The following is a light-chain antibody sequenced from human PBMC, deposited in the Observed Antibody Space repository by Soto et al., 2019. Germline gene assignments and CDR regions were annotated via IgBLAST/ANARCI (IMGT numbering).Light chain of an antibody. J-gene: IGLJ1*01. V-gene: IGLV2-11*01. CDR1: SSDVGGYNY. CDR3: CSYAGSPRYV. CDR2: DVS. Sequence: QSLLTQPRSVSGSPGQSVTISCTGTSSDVGGYNYVSWYQQHPGKAHKVMIYDVSERPSGVPDRFSGSKSGNTASLTISGLQAEDEADYYCCSYAGSPRYVLGTGTKLTVL.